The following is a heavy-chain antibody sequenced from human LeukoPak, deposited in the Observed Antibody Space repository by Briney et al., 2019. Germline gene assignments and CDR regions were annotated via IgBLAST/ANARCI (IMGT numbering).Heavy chain of an antibody. V-gene: IGHV3-74*03. CDR2: INGEGSST. J-gene: IGHJ4*02. CDR1: GFTISSYW. D-gene: IGHD4-23*01. CDR3: AKGGTTVVDY. Sequence: GSPTLSCGATGFTISSYWMHWVREAPGKGVVWVSRINGEGSSTTYADSVKGRFTISRDNAKNTLYLQMNSLRAEDTAVYYCAKGGTTVVDYWGQGTLVTVSS.